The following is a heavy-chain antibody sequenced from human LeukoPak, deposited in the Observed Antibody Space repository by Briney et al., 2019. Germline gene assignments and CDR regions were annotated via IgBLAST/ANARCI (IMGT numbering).Heavy chain of an antibody. V-gene: IGHV1-2*02. CDR1: GYSFTGYY. CDR2: INPYSGDT. CDR3: ARDRDNGGDSGYDYCFDY. J-gene: IGHJ4*02. D-gene: IGHD5-12*01. Sequence: ASVKVSCKASGYSFTGYYIHWVRQAPGQGLAWMGWINPYSGDTTYAQKFQGRLTLTRDTSISTAYMELSRLRSDDTAVYYCARDRDNGGDSGYDYCFDYWGQGTLVTVSS.